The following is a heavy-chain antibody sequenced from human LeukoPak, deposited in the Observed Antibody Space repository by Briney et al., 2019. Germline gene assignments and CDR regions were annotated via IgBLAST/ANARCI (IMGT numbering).Heavy chain of an antibody. CDR1: DFPFIGYT. V-gene: IGHV3-30*04. J-gene: IGHJ6*03. D-gene: IGHD3-22*01. CDR3: AKSVFDSSGDPYMDV. CDR2: IPYDGSQN. Sequence: GGSLRLSCAASDFPFIGYTMHWVRQAPGKGLEWVAGIPYDGSQNSYADSVKGRFSISRDNSKSALYLQMNSLRAEDTAVYYCAKSVFDSSGDPYMDVWGKGTTVTISS.